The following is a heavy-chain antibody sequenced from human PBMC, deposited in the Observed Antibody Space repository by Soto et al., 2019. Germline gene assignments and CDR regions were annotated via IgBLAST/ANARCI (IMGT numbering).Heavy chain of an antibody. CDR1: GYTFTGYY. CDR2: INPNSGGT. V-gene: IGHV1-2*04. J-gene: IGHJ4*02. CDR3: ARDYYGSGSYYSAFDY. D-gene: IGHD3-10*01. Sequence: ASVKLSCKASGYTFTGYYMHWVRLAPEQGLEWMGWINPNSGGTNYAQKFQGWVTMTRDTSISTAYMELSRLRSDDTAVYYCARDYYGSGSYYSAFDYWGQGTLVTVSS.